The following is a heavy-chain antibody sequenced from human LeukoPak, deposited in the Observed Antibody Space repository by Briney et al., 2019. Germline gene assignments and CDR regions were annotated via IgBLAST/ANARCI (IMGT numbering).Heavy chain of an antibody. CDR1: GFTVGSNY. Sequence: PGGSLRLSCAASGFTVGSNYMCWVRQAPGKGLEWVSVIYSGGSTYYADSVKGRFTISRDNSKNTLYLQMNSLRAEDTAVYYCARGRGKENWFDPWGQGTLVTVSS. V-gene: IGHV3-53*01. CDR3: ARGRGKENWFDP. J-gene: IGHJ5*02. D-gene: IGHD3-16*01. CDR2: IYSGGST.